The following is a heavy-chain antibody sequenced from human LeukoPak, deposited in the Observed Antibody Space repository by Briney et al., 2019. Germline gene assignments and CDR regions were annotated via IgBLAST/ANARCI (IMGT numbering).Heavy chain of an antibody. CDR3: AKDFNWDDDIGYFDY. CDR1: GFTFSSFA. CDR2: ITGGGLRT. D-gene: IGHD1-20*01. Sequence: GGSLRLSCAASGFTFSSFAMSWIRQAPRKGLEWVSAITGGGLRTYYADSVTGRFTISRDNSKNTVYLQMNSLRVEDTAVYCCAKDFNWDDDIGYFDYWGQGTLVTVSS. J-gene: IGHJ4*02. V-gene: IGHV3-23*01.